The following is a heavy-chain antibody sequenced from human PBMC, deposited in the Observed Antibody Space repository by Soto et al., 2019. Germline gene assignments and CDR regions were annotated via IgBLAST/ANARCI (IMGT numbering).Heavy chain of an antibody. Sequence: SVKVSWKASGGTFSSYAISWVRQAPGQGLEWMGGIIPIFGTANYAQKFQGRVTITADESTSTAYMELSSLRSEDTAVYYCARGGRTYYYGSGSYSPPNYYYYGMDVWGQGTTVTVSS. CDR3: ARGGRTYYYGSGSYSPPNYYYYGMDV. V-gene: IGHV1-69*13. J-gene: IGHJ6*02. CDR2: IIPIFGTA. CDR1: GGTFSSYA. D-gene: IGHD3-10*01.